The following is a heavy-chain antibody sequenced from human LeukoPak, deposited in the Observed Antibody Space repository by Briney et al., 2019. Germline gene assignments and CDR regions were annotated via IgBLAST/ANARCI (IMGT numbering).Heavy chain of an antibody. Sequence: KSSETLSLTCTVSGGSISSYYWSWIRQPPGKGLEWIGYIYYSGSTNYNPSLKSRVTISVDTSKNQFSLKLSSVTAADTAVYYCARGRSGGSPNWFDPWGQGTLVTVSS. D-gene: IGHD2-15*01. CDR1: GGSISSYY. CDR2: IYYSGST. V-gene: IGHV4-59*01. CDR3: ARGRSGGSPNWFDP. J-gene: IGHJ5*02.